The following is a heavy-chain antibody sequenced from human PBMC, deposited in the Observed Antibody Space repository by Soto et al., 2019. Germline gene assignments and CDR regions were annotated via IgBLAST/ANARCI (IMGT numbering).Heavy chain of an antibody. D-gene: IGHD3-22*01. J-gene: IGHJ4*02. Sequence: QVQLVQSGGEVKKPGSSVKVSCKASGDTFTNHVFNWVRQAPGQGLEWMGGIISLFGTPHYAQRFQGRVTITADESTATSYRQLSSLRSEETAAYYCARDLVSGSGWGDYWGQGTLVTVSS. V-gene: IGHV1-69*12. CDR1: GDTFTNHV. CDR2: IISLFGTP. CDR3: ARDLVSGSGWGDY.